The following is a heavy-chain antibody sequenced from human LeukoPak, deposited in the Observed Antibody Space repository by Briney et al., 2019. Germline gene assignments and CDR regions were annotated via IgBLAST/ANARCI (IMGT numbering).Heavy chain of an antibody. D-gene: IGHD1-7*01. Sequence: PGGSLRLSCAASGFTFSTYDMHWVRQVTGKGLEWVSAIGAGEDTYYLGSVKGRFTISRENAKNVLYLQMSSLRVEDTAVYYCVREIRETVITRHYYYGIDVWGQGTTVTVSS. CDR1: GFTFSTYD. CDR3: VREIRETVITRHYYYGIDV. CDR2: IGAGEDT. J-gene: IGHJ6*02. V-gene: IGHV3-13*04.